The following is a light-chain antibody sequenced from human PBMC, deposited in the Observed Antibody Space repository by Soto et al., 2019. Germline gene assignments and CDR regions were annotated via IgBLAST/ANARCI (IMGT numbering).Light chain of an antibody. Sequence: QSVLTQPASVSGSPGQSVTVSCTGPSSDVGSSNLVSWYQQHPGKVPKLMIYEGNKRPSGVSNRFSGSKSGNTASLTISGLQAEDEADYYCSSYSSNNILSYVFGTGTKVTVL. J-gene: IGLJ1*01. CDR2: EGN. V-gene: IGLV2-14*02. CDR1: SSDVGSSNL. CDR3: SSYSSNNILSYV.